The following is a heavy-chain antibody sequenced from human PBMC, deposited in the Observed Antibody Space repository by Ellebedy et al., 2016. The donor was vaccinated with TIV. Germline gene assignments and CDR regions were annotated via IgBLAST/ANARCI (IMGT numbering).Heavy chain of an antibody. Sequence: MPSETLSLTCSVSSGSLPNHFWSWTRQPPGKGLEWIAFIYYTGSANYNPSLKSRVTTSVDTSKNQISLTLMTSVSAADTAVYYCAGVAITAAVGGGYFDLWGRGTLVTVSS. CDR3: AGVAITAAVGGGYFDL. D-gene: IGHD6-13*01. V-gene: IGHV4-59*11. J-gene: IGHJ2*01. CDR1: SGSLPNHF. CDR2: IYYTGSA.